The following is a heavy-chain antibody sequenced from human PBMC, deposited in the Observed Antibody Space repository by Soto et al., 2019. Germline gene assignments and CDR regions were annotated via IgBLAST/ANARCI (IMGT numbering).Heavy chain of an antibody. CDR3: ARDPLIGDTDYGLDV. Sequence: EVQLVESGGGLVQPGGSLIVSCAASGFTFSSYWMHWVRQAPGKGLVWVSRINNDGSSTSYAESVKGRFTISRDNAKSTLYLEMCSLRAGDTAVYYCARDPLIGDTDYGLDVWGQGTTVTVS. J-gene: IGHJ6*02. CDR1: GFTFSSYW. D-gene: IGHD2-21*01. CDR2: INNDGSST. V-gene: IGHV3-74*01.